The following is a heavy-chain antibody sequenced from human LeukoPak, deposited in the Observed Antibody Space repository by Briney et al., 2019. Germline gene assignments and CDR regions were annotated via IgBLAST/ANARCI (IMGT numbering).Heavy chain of an antibody. CDR2: ISYDGSNK. CDR3: ARVRLAMVRGVIPQPLDY. Sequence: GSLRLSCAASGFTFSSYAMHWVRQAPGKGLEWVAVISYDGSNKYYADSVKGRFTISRDNSKNTLYLQMNSLRAEDTAVYYCARVRLAMVRGVIPQPLDYWGQGTLVTVSS. D-gene: IGHD3-10*01. V-gene: IGHV3-30*04. CDR1: GFTFSSYA. J-gene: IGHJ4*02.